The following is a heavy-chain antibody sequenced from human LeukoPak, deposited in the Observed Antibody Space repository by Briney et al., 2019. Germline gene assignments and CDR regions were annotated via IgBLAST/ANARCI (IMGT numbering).Heavy chain of an antibody. V-gene: IGHV4-34*01. J-gene: IGHJ4*02. CDR1: GGSFSGYY. Sequence: SETLSLTCAVYGGSFSGYYWSWIRQPPGKGLEWIGEINHSGSTNYNPSLKSRVTMSVDTSKNQFSLKLSSVTAADTAVYYCARGRFNRYYGSGSYYNFDYWGQGTLVTASS. CDR2: INHSGST. CDR3: ARGRFNRYYGSGSYYNFDY. D-gene: IGHD3-10*01.